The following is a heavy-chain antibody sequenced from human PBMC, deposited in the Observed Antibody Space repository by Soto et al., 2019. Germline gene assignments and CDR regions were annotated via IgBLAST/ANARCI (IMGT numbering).Heavy chain of an antibody. D-gene: IGHD2-2*01. J-gene: IGHJ4*02. V-gene: IGHV4-31*03. CDR1: GGSITSSGYY. CDR3: ATGGGSTKVDY. CDR2: TSNSGST. Sequence: QVQLQESGPGLVKPSQTLSLTCTVSGGSITSSGYYWSWIRQHPGEGLEWIGLTSNSGSTSYNPSLKSRVTISVDTSSNQFYLNLKSVTAAYTAVYYCATGGGSTKVDYWGQGTLVTVSP.